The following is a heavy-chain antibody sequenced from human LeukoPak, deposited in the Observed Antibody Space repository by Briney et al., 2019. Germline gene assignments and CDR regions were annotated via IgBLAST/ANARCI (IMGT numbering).Heavy chain of an antibody. CDR2: INHSGST. CDR1: GGSFSGYY. CDR3: ARVRVVPAAIRKGWFDP. D-gene: IGHD2-2*02. J-gene: IGHJ5*02. Sequence: SETLSLTCAVYGGSFSGYYWSWIRQPPGKGLEWIGEINHSGSTNYNPSLKSRVTISVDTSKNQFSLKLSSVTAADTAVYYCARVRVVPAAIRKGWFDPWGQGTLVIVSS. V-gene: IGHV4-34*01.